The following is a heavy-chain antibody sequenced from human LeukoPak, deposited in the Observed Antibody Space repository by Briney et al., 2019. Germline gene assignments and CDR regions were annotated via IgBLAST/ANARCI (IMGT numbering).Heavy chain of an antibody. CDR1: GLTVSSNY. CDR2: IYSGGGT. Sequence: GGSLRLSCAASGLTVSSNYMSWVRQAPGKGLEWVSVIYSGGGTYYAESVKGRFTISRDNSKNTLYLQMNSLRAEDTAVYYCARTTYYYSSGSYSFDPWGQGTLATVSS. J-gene: IGHJ5*02. CDR3: ARTTYYYSSGSYSFDP. V-gene: IGHV3-53*01. D-gene: IGHD3-10*01.